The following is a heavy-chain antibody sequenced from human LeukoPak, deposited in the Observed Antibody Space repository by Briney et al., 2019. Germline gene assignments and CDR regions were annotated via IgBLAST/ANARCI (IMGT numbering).Heavy chain of an antibody. CDR3: AGVGMVTRWFDP. Sequence: SVKVSCKASGGTFSSYAISWVRQAPGQGLEWMGGIIPIFGTANYAQKFQGRVTITTDESTSTAYMELSSLRSEDTAVYYCAGVGMVTRWFDPWGQGTLVTVSS. CDR2: IIPIFGTA. J-gene: IGHJ5*02. D-gene: IGHD5-18*01. CDR1: GGTFSSYA. V-gene: IGHV1-69*05.